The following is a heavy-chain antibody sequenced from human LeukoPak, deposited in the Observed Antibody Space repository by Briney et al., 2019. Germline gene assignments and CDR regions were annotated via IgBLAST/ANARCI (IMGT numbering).Heavy chain of an antibody. CDR2: IYTSGST. V-gene: IGHV4-4*07. Sequence: SETLSLTCAVSGYSVSSGYYWSWIRQPAGKGLEWIGPIYTSGSTNYNPSLKSRVTMSVDTSKNQFSLKLSSVTAADTAVYYCARAFTIFGVVTYAFDIWGQGTMVTVSS. CDR1: GYSVSSGYY. D-gene: IGHD3-3*01. CDR3: ARAFTIFGVVTYAFDI. J-gene: IGHJ3*02.